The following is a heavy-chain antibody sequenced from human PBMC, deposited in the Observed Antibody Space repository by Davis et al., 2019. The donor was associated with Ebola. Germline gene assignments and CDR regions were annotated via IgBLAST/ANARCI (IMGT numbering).Heavy chain of an antibody. D-gene: IGHD6-13*01. V-gene: IGHV1-69*06. CDR3: ASKLMQQLVRPYYYGMDV. Sequence: AASVEVSCKASGGTFSSYAISWVRQAPGQGLEWMGGIIPIFGTANYAQKFQGRVTITADKSTSTAYMELSSLRSEDTAVYYCASKLMQQLVRPYYYGMDVWGQGTTVTVSS. J-gene: IGHJ6*02. CDR1: GGTFSSYA. CDR2: IIPIFGTA.